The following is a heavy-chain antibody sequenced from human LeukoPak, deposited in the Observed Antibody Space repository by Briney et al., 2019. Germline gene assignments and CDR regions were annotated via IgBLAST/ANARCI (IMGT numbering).Heavy chain of an antibody. Sequence: PSETLSLTCAVYGVSFSGYYWSWLRQPPGKGLEWIGEINHSGSTNYNPSLKSRVTISVDTSKNQFSLKLSSVTAADTAVYYCARFPRYCSGGSCYSGFGYWGQGTLVTVSS. CDR1: GVSFSGYY. D-gene: IGHD2-15*01. V-gene: IGHV4-34*01. CDR2: INHSGST. CDR3: ARFPRYCSGGSCYSGFGY. J-gene: IGHJ4*02.